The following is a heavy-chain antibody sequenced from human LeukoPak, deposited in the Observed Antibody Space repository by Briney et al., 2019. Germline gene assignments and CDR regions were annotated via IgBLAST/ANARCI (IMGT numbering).Heavy chain of an antibody. Sequence: GESLQISCQGSGYSFANYWIGWVRQLPGKGLERMGIIYPLNSDTRYSPSFQGQVTISADKSISTAYLQWSSLKASDTAMYYCARHRGGVRPPDYWGQGTLVTVSS. V-gene: IGHV5-51*01. J-gene: IGHJ4*02. CDR2: IYPLNSDT. CDR3: ARHRGGVRPPDY. D-gene: IGHD3-10*01. CDR1: GYSFANYW.